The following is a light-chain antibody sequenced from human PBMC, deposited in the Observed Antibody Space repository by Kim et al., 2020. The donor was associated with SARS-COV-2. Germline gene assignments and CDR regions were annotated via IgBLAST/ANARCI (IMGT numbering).Light chain of an antibody. J-gene: IGLJ1*01. Sequence: QYALTQPASVSGSPGQSITISCTGTSSDVGGYNYVSWYQQHPGKAPKLMIYDVSKRPSGVSNRFSGSKSGNTASLTISGLQAEDEADYYCSSYTSSSTPLYVFGTGTKVTVL. CDR1: SSDVGGYNY. V-gene: IGLV2-14*01. CDR3: SSYTSSSTPLYV. CDR2: DVS.